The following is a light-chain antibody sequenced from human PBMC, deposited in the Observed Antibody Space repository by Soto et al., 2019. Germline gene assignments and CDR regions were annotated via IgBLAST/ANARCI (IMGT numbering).Light chain of an antibody. CDR3: HQSYSSPPT. V-gene: IGKV1-5*01. J-gene: IGKJ1*01. Sequence: DIQMTQSPSTLSASVGDRVTITCRASQTISSWLAWYQQKPGKAPKLLIYDASSLESGVPARFSGSRSGPDFTLTISSLQPEDFATYYCHQSYSSPPTFGQGTKVDIK. CDR2: DAS. CDR1: QTISSW.